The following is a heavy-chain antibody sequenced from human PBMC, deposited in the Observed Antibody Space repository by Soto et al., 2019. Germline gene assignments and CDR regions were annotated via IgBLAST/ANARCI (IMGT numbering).Heavy chain of an antibody. J-gene: IGHJ4*02. CDR2: FRSKAYGGTT. V-gene: IGHV3-49*03. D-gene: IGHD2-21*02. Sequence: GGSLILSCTASGFTFGDYPMSLFRQAPGKGLEGVGFFRSKAYGGTTEYAASVKGRFTISRDDSKSTAYLQMNSLKTEDTAVYYCTRVVVVTAIPRFDYWGQGTLVTVSS. CDR1: GFTFGDYP. CDR3: TRVVVVTAIPRFDY.